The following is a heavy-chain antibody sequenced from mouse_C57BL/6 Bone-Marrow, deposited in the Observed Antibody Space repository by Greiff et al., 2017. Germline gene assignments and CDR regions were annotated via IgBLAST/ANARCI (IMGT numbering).Heavy chain of an antibody. D-gene: IGHD2-14*01. V-gene: IGHV5-12*01. CDR3: ARRGTSMDY. J-gene: IGHJ4*01. CDR2: ISNGGGST. CDR1: GFTFSDYY. Sequence: EVKVVDSGGGLVQPGGSLKLSCAASGFTFSDYYMYWVRQTPEKRLEWVAYISNGGGSTYYPDTVKGRFTISRDNAKNTLYLQMSRLKSEDTAMYYCARRGTSMDYWGQGTSVTVSS.